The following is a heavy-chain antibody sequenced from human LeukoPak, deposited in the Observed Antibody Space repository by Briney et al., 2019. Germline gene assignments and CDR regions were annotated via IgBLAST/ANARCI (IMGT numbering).Heavy chain of an antibody. Sequence: PGGSLRLSCAASGFTFNNYAVNWVRQAPGKGLEWVSSITSSSGYIFYADSVKGRFTISRDNAKNSLYLQMNSLRAEDTAVYYCARERGGIAAAGTNFDYWGQGTLVTVSS. D-gene: IGHD6-13*01. CDR1: GFTFNNYA. CDR2: ITSSSGYI. CDR3: ARERGGIAAAGTNFDY. J-gene: IGHJ4*02. V-gene: IGHV3-21*01.